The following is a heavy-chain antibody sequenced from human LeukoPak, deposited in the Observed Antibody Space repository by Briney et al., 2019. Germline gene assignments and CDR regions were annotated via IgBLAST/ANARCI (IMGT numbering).Heavy chain of an antibody. D-gene: IGHD3-10*01. CDR1: GFTFSSYA. CDR3: ARELWFANAPGSWLDP. CDR2: IFHTGST. V-gene: IGHV4-30-2*01. Sequence: LRLSCAASGFTFSSYAMSWIRQPPGKGLEWIGYIFHTGSTLYNPSLTSRLTISVDNSKNQFSLRLSSVTAADTAVYYCARELWFANAPGSWLDPWGQGTLVTVYS. J-gene: IGHJ5*02.